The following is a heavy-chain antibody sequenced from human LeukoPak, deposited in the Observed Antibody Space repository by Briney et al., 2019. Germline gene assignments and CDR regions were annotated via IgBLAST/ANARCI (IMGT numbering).Heavy chain of an antibody. V-gene: IGHV3-7*01. CDR3: ATTVAGYPDDYFDY. D-gene: IGHD6-19*01. J-gene: IGHJ4*02. CDR2: TNQDGSKN. CDR1: EFTFSNYW. Sequence: GGCLRLSCAASEFTFSNYWMSWVRQAPGKGLERAAHTNQDGSKNYYVDSVRGRFTISRDNAKNSLYLQMNSLRAEDTAVYYCATTVAGYPDDYFDYWGQGTLVTVSS.